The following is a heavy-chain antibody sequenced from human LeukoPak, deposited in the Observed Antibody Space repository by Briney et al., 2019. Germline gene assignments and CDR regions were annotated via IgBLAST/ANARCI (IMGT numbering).Heavy chain of an antibody. CDR2: INGYNGNT. D-gene: IGHD2-2*01. CDR3: ARFTDYCRSNSCYSCHWFDP. V-gene: IGHV1-18*01. Sequence: ASVKVSCKASGYTFTSYGISWVRQAPGQGLEWMGWINGYNGNTNYAQKLQGRVIMTTDTSTSTAYMELRSLRSDDTAVYYCARFTDYCRSNSCYSCHWFDPWGQGTLVTVSS. J-gene: IGHJ5*02. CDR1: GYTFTSYG.